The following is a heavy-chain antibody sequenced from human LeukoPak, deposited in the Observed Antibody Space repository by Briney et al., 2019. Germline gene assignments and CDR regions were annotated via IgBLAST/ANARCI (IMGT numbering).Heavy chain of an antibody. J-gene: IGHJ6*02. Sequence: PGRSLRLSCAASGFTFSSYAMHWVRQAPGKGLGWVAVISYDGNNNYYADSVKGRFTISRDNSKNTLNLQVNSLRPEDTAVYYCAREQLYSGYYGMDVWGQGTTVTVSS. V-gene: IGHV3-30-3*01. D-gene: IGHD3-3*01. CDR2: ISYDGNNN. CDR3: AREQLYSGYYGMDV. CDR1: GFTFSSYA.